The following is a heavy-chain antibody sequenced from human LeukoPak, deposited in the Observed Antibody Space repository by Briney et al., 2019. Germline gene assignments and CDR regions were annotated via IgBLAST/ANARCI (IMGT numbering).Heavy chain of an antibody. D-gene: IGHD4-17*01. CDR1: GDSISSYH. V-gene: IGHV4-59*01. J-gene: IGHJ5*02. Sequence: PSETLSLTCTVSGDSISSYHWSWIRQPPGKGLEWIGYIYYSGSTNYNPSLKSRVTISVDTSKNQFSLKLSSVTAADTAVYYCARGSRGYGDYVYWFDPWGQGTLVTVSS. CDR3: ARGSRGYGDYVYWFDP. CDR2: IYYSGST.